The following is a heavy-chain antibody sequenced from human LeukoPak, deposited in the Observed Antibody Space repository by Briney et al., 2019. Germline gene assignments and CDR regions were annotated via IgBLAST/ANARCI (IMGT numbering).Heavy chain of an antibody. CDR2: IRGSGGNT. CDR3: VRGAHYDILTGYRLLNVDP. CDR1: GFTFSSYA. J-gene: IGHJ5*02. Sequence: GGSLRLSCAASGFTFSSYALSWVRQAPGKGLEWVSAIRGSGGNTYYADSVKGRFTISRDNSKNTLYLQMDSLRAEDTAVYYCVRGAHYDILTGYRLLNVDPWGQGTLVTVSS. D-gene: IGHD3-9*01. V-gene: IGHV3-23*01.